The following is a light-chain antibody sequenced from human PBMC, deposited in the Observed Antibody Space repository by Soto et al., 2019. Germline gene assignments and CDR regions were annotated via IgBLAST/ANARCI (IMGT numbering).Light chain of an antibody. J-gene: IGLJ1*01. CDR3: SSYTSSSTLV. CDR1: SSDVGGYNY. CDR2: DVS. Sequence: QSVLTQAASVSGSPEQSITISCTGTSSDVGGYNYVSWYQQHPGKAPKLMIYDVSNRPSGVSNRFSGSKSGNTASLTISGLQAEDEADYYCSSYTSSSTLVFGTGTKVTVL. V-gene: IGLV2-14*01.